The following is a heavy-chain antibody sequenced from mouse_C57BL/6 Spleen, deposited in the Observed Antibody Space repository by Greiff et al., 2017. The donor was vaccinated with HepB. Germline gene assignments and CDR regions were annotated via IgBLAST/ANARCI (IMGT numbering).Heavy chain of an antibody. J-gene: IGHJ2*01. V-gene: IGHV5-12*01. Sequence: EVQLVESGGGLVQPGGSLKLSCAASGFTFSDYYMYWVRQTPEKRLEWVAYISNGGGSTYYPDTVKGRFTISRDNAKNTLYLQMSRLKSEDTAMYYCARRKYYAYLSFDYSGQGTTLTVSS. D-gene: IGHD2-2*01. CDR2: ISNGGGST. CDR3: ARRKYYAYLSFDY. CDR1: GFTFSDYY.